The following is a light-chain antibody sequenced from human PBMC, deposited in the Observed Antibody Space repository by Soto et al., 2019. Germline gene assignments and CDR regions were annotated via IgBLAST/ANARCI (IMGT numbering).Light chain of an antibody. J-gene: IGKJ4*01. CDR1: QSVSSY. CDR2: DAA. CDR3: QQRTGWAPGLT. V-gene: IGKV3-11*01. Sequence: EIVLTQSPATLSLSPGERATLSCRASQSVSSYLAWYQQKPGQAPRLLMYDAAKRASGISVRFRGSGSGTNFTLTITSLEPEDFAVYFCQQRTGWAPGLTFGGGTKVDIK.